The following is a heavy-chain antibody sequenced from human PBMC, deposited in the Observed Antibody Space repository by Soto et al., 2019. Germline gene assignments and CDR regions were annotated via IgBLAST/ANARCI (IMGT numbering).Heavy chain of an antibody. CDR2: IYPGDSDT. Sequence: GESLKISCKGSGYSFTSYWIGWVRQMPGKGLEWMGIIYPGDSDTRYSPSFQGQVTISADKSISTAYLQWSSLKASDTAMYYCAAQLSGYYYCCYGMDVWGQGTMVTVSS. CDR3: AAQLSGYYYCCYGMDV. D-gene: IGHD3-9*01. J-gene: IGHJ6*02. CDR1: GYSFTSYW. V-gene: IGHV5-51*01.